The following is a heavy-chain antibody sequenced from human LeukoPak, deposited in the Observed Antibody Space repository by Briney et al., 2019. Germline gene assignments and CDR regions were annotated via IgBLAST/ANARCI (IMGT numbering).Heavy chain of an antibody. V-gene: IGHV3-23*01. D-gene: IGHD2-2*01. CDR2: ISGSGGST. CDR1: GFTFSSYA. J-gene: IGHJ5*02. CDR3: AKDSSHCSSTSCYWNWFDP. Sequence: GGSLRLSCAASGFTFSSYAMSWVRQAPGKGLEWVSAISGSGGSTYYADSVKGRFTISRDDSKNTLYLQMNSLRAEDTAVYYCAKDSSHCSSTSCYWNWFDPWGQGTLVAVSP.